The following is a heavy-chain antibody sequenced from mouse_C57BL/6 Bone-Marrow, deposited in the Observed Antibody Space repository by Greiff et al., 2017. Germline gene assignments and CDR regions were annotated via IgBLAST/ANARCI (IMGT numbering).Heavy chain of an antibody. D-gene: IGHD2-14*01. V-gene: IGHV1-63*01. J-gene: IGHJ4*01. CDR1: GYTFTNYW. CDR3: ARRGGVLLEDYAMDY. Sequence: QVQLQQSGAELVRPGTSVKMSCKASGYTFTNYWIGWAKQRPGHGLEWIGDIYPGGGYTNYNEKFKGKATLTADKSSSTAYMQFSSLTSEDSAIYYCARRGGVLLEDYAMDYWGQGTSVTVSS. CDR2: IYPGGGYT.